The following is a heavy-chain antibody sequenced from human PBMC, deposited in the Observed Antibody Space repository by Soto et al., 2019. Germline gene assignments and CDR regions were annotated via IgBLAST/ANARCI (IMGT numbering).Heavy chain of an antibody. CDR1: GYTFSSYA. CDR2: IIPIFGTA. D-gene: IGHD3-3*01. CDR3: ARGERNNDFWSGYTGYYYYGMDV. V-gene: IGHV1-69*13. J-gene: IGHJ6*02. Sequence: RASVKVSCKASGYTFSSYAISWVRQAPGQGLEWMGGIIPIFGTANYAQKFQGRVTITADESTSTAYMELSSLRSEDTAVYYCARGERNNDFWSGYTGYYYYGMDVWGQGTTVTVSS.